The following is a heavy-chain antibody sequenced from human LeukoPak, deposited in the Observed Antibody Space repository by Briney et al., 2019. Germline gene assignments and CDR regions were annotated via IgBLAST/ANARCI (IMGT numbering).Heavy chain of an antibody. D-gene: IGHD1-26*01. CDR1: GGSINNYY. J-gene: IGHJ5*02. CDR3: ARGRAKGSSPHNWFDP. V-gene: IGHV4-4*07. CDR2: IYTRGST. Sequence: IPSQTLSLTCTVSGGSINNYYWSWIRQPAGKGLEWIGRIYTRGSTNYNPSLKSRVTISVDTSKNQFSLKLSSVTAADTAVYYCARGRAKGSSPHNWFDPWGQGTLVTVSS.